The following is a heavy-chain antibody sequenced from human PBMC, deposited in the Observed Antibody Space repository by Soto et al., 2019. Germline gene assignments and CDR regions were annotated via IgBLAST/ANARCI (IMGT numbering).Heavy chain of an antibody. Sequence: SETLSLTCTVSCGSISSGGYYWSWIRQHPGKGLEWIGYIYYSGSTYYNPSLKSRVTISVDTSKNQFSLKLSSVTAADTAVYYCARLMRDTYYYGSGPNWFDPWGQGTLVTVSS. CDR2: IYYSGST. CDR3: ARLMRDTYYYGSGPNWFDP. V-gene: IGHV4-31*03. J-gene: IGHJ5*02. D-gene: IGHD3-10*01. CDR1: CGSISSGGYY.